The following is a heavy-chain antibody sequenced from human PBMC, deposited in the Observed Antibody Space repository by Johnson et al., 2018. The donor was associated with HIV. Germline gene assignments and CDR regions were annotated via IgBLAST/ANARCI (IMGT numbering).Heavy chain of an antibody. D-gene: IGHD1-26*01. CDR3: ATSMGATALAFDF. Sequence: VQLVESGGGVVQPGGSLRVSCAASGFTVSSNYMSWVRQAPGKGLEWVSVIYSGCSTYYADSVKGRFTISRDNSKNTLYLQMNSLRAEDTAVYYCATSMGATALAFDFWGQGTMVTVSS. CDR1: GFTVSSNY. J-gene: IGHJ3*01. CDR2: IYSGCST. V-gene: IGHV3-66*02.